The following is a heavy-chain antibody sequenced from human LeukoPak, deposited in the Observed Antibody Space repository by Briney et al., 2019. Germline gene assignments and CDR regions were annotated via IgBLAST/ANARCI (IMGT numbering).Heavy chain of an antibody. CDR1: GYTFTDYF. J-gene: IGHJ6*03. Sequence: ASVKVSCKASGYTFTDYFMHWVRQAPGQGLEWMGWIKPKSGVTNYPLKFQGRVTMTRDTSIGTAYMELRRLNSDDTAVYFCAREPITTVRGYYYSYMDVWGKGTMVTISS. CDR2: IKPKSGVT. CDR3: AREPITTVRGYYYSYMDV. D-gene: IGHD3-10*01. V-gene: IGHV1-2*02.